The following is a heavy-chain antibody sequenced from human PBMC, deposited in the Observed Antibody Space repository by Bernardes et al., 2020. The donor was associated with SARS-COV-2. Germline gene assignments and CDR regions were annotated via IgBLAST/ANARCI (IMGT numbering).Heavy chain of an antibody. J-gene: IGHJ3*02. D-gene: IGHD3-22*01. CDR2: ISGSGGST. CDR1: GFTFSSYA. Sequence: GRSLRVSCAASGFTFSSYAMIWVRQAPVKGLEWVSAISGSGGSTYYADSVKGRFTISRDNSKNTLYLQMNSLRTEDTAVYYCAKDLPPTTYYYDSSGRVDAFDIWGQGTMVTVSS. V-gene: IGHV3-23*01. CDR3: AKDLPPTTYYYDSSGRVDAFDI.